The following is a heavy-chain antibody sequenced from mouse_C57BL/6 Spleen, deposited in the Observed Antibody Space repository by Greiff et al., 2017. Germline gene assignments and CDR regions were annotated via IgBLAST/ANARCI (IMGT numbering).Heavy chain of an antibody. D-gene: IGHD3-1*01. CDR1: GFTFSDYY. Sequence: EVMLVESGGGLVQPGGSLKLSCAASGFTFSDYYMYWVRQTPEKRLEWVAYICNGGGSTYYPDTVKGRFTISRDNATNAQYLQMSRLKSEDTAMYCGASHDHSGWFDVWGTGTTVTVSA. CDR2: ICNGGGST. J-gene: IGHJ1*03. V-gene: IGHV5-12*01. CDR3: ASHDHSGWFDV.